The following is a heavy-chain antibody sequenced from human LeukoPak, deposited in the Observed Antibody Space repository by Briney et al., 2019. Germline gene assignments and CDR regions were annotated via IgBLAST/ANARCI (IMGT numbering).Heavy chain of an antibody. CDR2: IHPEGNEK. CDR3: ARGDAFSGDH. V-gene: IGHV3-7*04. J-gene: IGHJ4*02. Sequence: PGGSLRLSCAVSGFSFTNFWMSWVRHAPGRGLEWVANIHPEGNEKYHVESVKGRFTISRDNTKNLLFLQMNGLRVEDTAVYYCARGDAFSGDHWGQGTLVTVSS. CDR1: GFSFTNFW.